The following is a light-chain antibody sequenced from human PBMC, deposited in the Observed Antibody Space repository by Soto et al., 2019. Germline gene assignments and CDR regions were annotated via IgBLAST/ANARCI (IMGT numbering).Light chain of an antibody. CDR1: QTFSPSF. CDR3: QHYDWSLTWT. J-gene: IGKJ1*01. Sequence: EVVLTQSPGTLSLSPGERATLSCRASQTFSPSFLAGYQQIRGEPARLLIYGASSRATGVPDRFSGSGSGTDFTLTIIELEHADFAVYYCQHYDWSLTWTFGPGTKV. V-gene: IGKV3-20*01. CDR2: GAS.